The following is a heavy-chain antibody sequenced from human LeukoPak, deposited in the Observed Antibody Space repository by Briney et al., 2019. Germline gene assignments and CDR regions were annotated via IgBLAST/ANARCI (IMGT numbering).Heavy chain of an antibody. CDR1: GYSFANYW. Sequence: GESLKISCMGSGYSFANYWIGWVRQMPGKGLEWMGVIYPGDSDTRYSPSFQGQVTISADKSIATAYLQWSSLKASDTAMYYCARGKWGTSNSNYLNYWGQGTLVTVSS. J-gene: IGHJ4*02. CDR2: IYPGDSDT. CDR3: ARGKWGTSNSNYLNY. V-gene: IGHV5-51*01. D-gene: IGHD4-11*01.